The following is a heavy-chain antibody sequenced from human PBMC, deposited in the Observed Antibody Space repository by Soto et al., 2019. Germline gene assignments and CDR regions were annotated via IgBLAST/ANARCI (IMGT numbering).Heavy chain of an antibody. CDR1: GGSISGGVGGLYY. D-gene: IGHD4-17*01. CDR2: IYDSGST. CDR3: AGEVSPLTTDWYFDH. V-gene: IGHV4-30-4*01. Sequence: QLQLRESGPGLVKPSETLSLTCTVSGGSISGGVGGLYYWSWIRQPPGNGLEWIGYIYDSGSTYYNQSLKSRVTISVDTSKNQFSLRLSSVTAADTAVYYCAGEVSPLTTDWYFDHWGRGTLVTVSS. J-gene: IGHJ2*01.